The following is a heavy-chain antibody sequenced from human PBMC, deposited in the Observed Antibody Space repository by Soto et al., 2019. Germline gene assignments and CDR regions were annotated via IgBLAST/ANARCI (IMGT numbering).Heavy chain of an antibody. J-gene: IGHJ4*02. V-gene: IGHV3-23*01. CDR3: AKGGSSWSYFDY. CDR1: GFTFSSYA. Sequence: GGSLRLSCAASGFTFSSYAMSWVRQAPGKGLEWVSTISASGGGTYYAESVKGRFTISRDNSKNTLYLQMNSLRAEDTAVYYCAKGGSSWSYFDYWGQGTLVTVSS. CDR2: ISASGGGT. D-gene: IGHD6-13*01.